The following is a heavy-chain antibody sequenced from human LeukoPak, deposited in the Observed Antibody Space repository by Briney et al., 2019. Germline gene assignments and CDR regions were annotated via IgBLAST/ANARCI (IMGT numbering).Heavy chain of an antibody. CDR1: GYTFTGYY. CDR2: INPNSGGT. V-gene: IGHV1-2*02. CDR3: ARDAKIFSLGYCSGGSCGYDY. D-gene: IGHD2-15*01. J-gene: IGHJ4*02. Sequence: ASVKVSCKASGYTFTGYYMHWVRQAPGHGLEWMGWINPNSGGTNYAQKFQGRVTMTRDTSISTAYMELSRLRSDDTAVYYCARDAKIFSLGYCSGGSCGYDYWGQGTLVTVSS.